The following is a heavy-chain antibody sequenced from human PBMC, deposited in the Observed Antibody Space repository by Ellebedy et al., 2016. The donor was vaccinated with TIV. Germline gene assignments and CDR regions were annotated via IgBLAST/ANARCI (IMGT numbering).Heavy chain of an antibody. D-gene: IGHD2-15*01. J-gene: IGHJ6*02. V-gene: IGHV4-59*01. CDR2: IYYSGST. CDR3: ARDKCSCSGGSCCYYYYYGMDV. CDR1: GGSISSYY. Sequence: MPSETLSLTCTVSGGSISSYYWSWIRQPPGKGLEWIGYIYYSGSTNYNPSLKSRVTISVDTSKNQFSLKLSSVTAADTAVYYCARDKCSCSGGSCCYYYYYGMDVWGQGTTVTVSS.